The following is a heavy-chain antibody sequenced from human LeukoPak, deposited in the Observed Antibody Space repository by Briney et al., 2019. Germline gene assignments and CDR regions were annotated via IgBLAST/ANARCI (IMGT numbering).Heavy chain of an antibody. D-gene: IGHD1-1*01. CDR2: LSGSGGST. CDR3: ARVWKGNYYDY. V-gene: IGHV3-23*01. J-gene: IGHJ4*02. CDR1: GFTFNNYA. Sequence: GGSLRLSCAASGFTFNNYAMTWVRQAPGKGLEWVSALSGSGGSTYYADSVKGRFTISRDNSQNTLYLQMNSLRAEDTAIYYCARVWKGNYYDYWGQGTLVTVSS.